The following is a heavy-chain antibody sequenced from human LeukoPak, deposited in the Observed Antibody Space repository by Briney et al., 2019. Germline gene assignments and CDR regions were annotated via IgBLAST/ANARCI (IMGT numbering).Heavy chain of an antibody. D-gene: IGHD5/OR15-5a*01. CDR1: GYTFTELS. J-gene: IGHJ6*02. V-gene: IGHV1-24*01. CDR3: ATDSHPLSFGMDV. CDR2: FDPEDGET. Sequence: ASVKVSCKVSGYTFTELSMHWGRQAHGKGLGWRGGFDPEDGETIYAQKFQGRVTMTEDTSTDTAYMELSSLRSEDTAVYYCATDSHPLSFGMDVWGQGTTVTVSS.